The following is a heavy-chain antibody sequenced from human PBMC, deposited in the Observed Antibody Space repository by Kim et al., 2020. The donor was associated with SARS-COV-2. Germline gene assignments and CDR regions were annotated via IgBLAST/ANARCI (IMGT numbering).Heavy chain of an antibody. CDR3: ARETPNNWVDP. CDR2: IYHRGST. V-gene: IGHV4-59*01. Sequence: SETLSLTCTVSGGFITSNFWAWIRQPPGKRLEWIGYIYHRGSTNYNPSLKSRVTISVDTSKNQFSLNLTSVTAADTAVYYCARETPNNWVDPWDQGTLVTVSS. CDR1: GGFITSNF. J-gene: IGHJ5*02.